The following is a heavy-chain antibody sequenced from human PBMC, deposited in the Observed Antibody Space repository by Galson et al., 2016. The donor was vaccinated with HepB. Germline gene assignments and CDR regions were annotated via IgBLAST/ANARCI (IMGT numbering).Heavy chain of an antibody. J-gene: IGHJ3*02. Sequence: SLRLSCAASGFTLDHYAMHWVRQAPGKGLEWVSGISWNSGSIGYADSVKGRFTISRDNAKNSLYLQMNSLRAGDTALYYCAKDSGAYYYDSSGYCRNAFDMWGQGTMVTVSS. D-gene: IGHD3-22*01. CDR3: AKDSGAYYYDSSGYCRNAFDM. CDR2: ISWNSGSI. V-gene: IGHV3-9*01. CDR1: GFTLDHYA.